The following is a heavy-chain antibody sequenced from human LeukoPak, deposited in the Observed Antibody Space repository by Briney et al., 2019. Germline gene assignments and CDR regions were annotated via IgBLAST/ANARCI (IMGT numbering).Heavy chain of an antibody. Sequence: SQTLSLTCTVSGGSISSGDYYWSWIRQPPGKGLEWIRYIYYSGSTYYNPSLKSRVTISVDTSKNQFSLKLSSVTAADTAVYYCARGTAAASVSFDPWGQGTLVTVSS. D-gene: IGHD6-13*01. J-gene: IGHJ5*02. CDR3: ARGTAAASVSFDP. CDR2: IYYSGST. CDR1: GGSISSGDYY. V-gene: IGHV4-30-4*01.